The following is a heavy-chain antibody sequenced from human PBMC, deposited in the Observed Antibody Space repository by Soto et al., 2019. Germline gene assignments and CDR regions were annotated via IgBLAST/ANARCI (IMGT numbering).Heavy chain of an antibody. CDR2: IIPILGIA. J-gene: IGHJ4*02. Sequence: GASVKVSCKASGGTFSSYTISWVRQAPGQGLEWMGRIIPILGIANYAQKFQGRVTITADKSTSTAYMELSSLRSEDTAVYYCARDGPTTVTTFNYWAQGTLVTVSS. V-gene: IGHV1-69*04. CDR1: GGTFSSYT. D-gene: IGHD4-17*01. CDR3: ARDGPTTVTTFNY.